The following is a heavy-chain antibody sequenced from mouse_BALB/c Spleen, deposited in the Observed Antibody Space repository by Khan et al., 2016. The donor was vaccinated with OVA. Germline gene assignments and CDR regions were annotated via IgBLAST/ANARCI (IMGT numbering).Heavy chain of an antibody. CDR3: ARLAYYYDSEGFAY. V-gene: IGHV5-6*01. CDR2: ISTGGHYT. CDR1: GFTFSTYG. D-gene: IGHD1-1*01. Sequence: EVQGVESGGDLVEPGGSLKLSCAASGFTFSTYGMSWVRQTPDKRLEWVATISTGGHYTYYQDSVRGRFTISRDNATNTLYLQMTSLKSEDTAMFYWARLAYYYDSEGFAYWGQGTLVTVSA. J-gene: IGHJ3*01.